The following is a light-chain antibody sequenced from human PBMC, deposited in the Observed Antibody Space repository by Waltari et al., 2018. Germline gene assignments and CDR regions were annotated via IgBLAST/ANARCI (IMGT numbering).Light chain of an antibody. V-gene: IGLV2-14*01. J-gene: IGLJ3*02. CDR2: EVR. CDR1: SSDLGSYDL. Sequence: QSTVTQPASVSGSPGQSINISCPGTSSDLGSYDLVSWYHQYPGKAHKLILYEVRNRPSGISNRFSGSKSGNTASLTISGLQAEDEAVYYCSSYTTTKTVVFGGGTKVTVL. CDR3: SSYTTTKTVV.